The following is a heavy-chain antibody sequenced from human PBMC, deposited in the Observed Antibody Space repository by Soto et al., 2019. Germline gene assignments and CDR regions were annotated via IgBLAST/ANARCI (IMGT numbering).Heavy chain of an antibody. D-gene: IGHD1-26*01. CDR1: GGSFSGYY. CDR2: FYYSGST. CDR3: ARSVGDYYYGMDV. V-gene: IGHV4-34*01. Sequence: SETLSLTCAVYGGSFSGYYWSWIRQPPGKGLEWIGNFYYSGSTYYNPSLRSRVTISVDASKNQFSVKVSSVTATDTAVYYCARSVGDYYYGMDVWGQGTTVTVSS. J-gene: IGHJ6*02.